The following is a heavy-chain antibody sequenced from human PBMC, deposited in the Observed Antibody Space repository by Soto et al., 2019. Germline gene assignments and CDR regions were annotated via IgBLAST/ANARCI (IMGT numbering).Heavy chain of an antibody. V-gene: IGHV1-8*01. CDR2: MSPNSGNT. Sequence: QVQLVQSGAEVKKPGASVKVSCKASGYTFTSYDINWVRQATGQGLEWMGWMSPNSGNTGYAQKFQGRVTMTRNTSISTAYMELSSLRSEDTAVYYCARGLADYYDSSGYYYGYWFDPWGQGTLVTVSS. J-gene: IGHJ5*02. CDR3: ARGLADYYDSSGYYYGYWFDP. CDR1: GYTFTSYD. D-gene: IGHD3-22*01.